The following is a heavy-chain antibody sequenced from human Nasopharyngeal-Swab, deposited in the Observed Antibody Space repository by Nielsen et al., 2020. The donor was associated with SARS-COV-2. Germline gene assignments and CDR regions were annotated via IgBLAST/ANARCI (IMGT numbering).Heavy chain of an antibody. CDR1: RCTLTSYG. D-gene: IGHD5-24*01. CDR2: ISAYNGNT. J-gene: IGHJ3*02. CDR3: ARDYPRDGYNSRGHAFDI. Sequence: ASVKVSCKASRCTLTSYGISWLRQAPGQGLEGMGWISAYNGNTNYAQKLQGRVTMTTDTSTSTAYMELRSRRSDDTAVYYCARDYPRDGYNSRGHAFDIWGQGTMVTVSS. V-gene: IGHV1-18*01.